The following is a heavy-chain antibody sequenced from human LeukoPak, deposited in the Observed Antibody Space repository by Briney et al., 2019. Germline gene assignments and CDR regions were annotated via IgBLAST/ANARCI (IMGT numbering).Heavy chain of an antibody. D-gene: IGHD6-13*01. CDR1: GGTFSSYA. CDR3: AGEGSRIAAAGPYDY. V-gene: IGHV1-69*13. CDR2: IIPIFGTA. J-gene: IGHJ4*02. Sequence: SVKVSCKASGGTFSSYAISWVRQAPGQGLEWMGGIIPIFGTANYAQKFQGRVTITADESTSTAYMELSSLRSEDTAVYYCAGEGSRIAAAGPYDYWGQGTLVTVSS.